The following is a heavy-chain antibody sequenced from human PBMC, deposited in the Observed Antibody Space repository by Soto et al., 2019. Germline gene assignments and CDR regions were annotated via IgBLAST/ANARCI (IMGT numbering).Heavy chain of an antibody. CDR2: IYYSGST. Sequence: SETLSLTCTVSGGSISSYYWSWIRQPPGKGLEWIGYIYYSGSTNYNPSLKSRVTISVDTSKNQFSLKLSSVTAADTAVYYCARLGGYCSSTSCYSPYYYYYYYMDVWGKGTTVTVS. V-gene: IGHV4-59*08. CDR3: ARLGGYCSSTSCYSPYYYYYYYMDV. J-gene: IGHJ6*03. CDR1: GGSISSYY. D-gene: IGHD2-2*01.